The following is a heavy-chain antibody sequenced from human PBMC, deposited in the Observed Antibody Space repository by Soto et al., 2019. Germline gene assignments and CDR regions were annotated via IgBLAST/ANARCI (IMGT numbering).Heavy chain of an antibody. CDR3: AIERAIRGFDY. V-gene: IGHV1-8*01. CDR1: GYTFTSYD. CDR2: MNPNSGTT. D-gene: IGHD2-21*01. J-gene: IGHJ4*02. Sequence: QVQLVQSGAEVKKPGASVKVSCKASGYTFTSYDINWVRQATGQGLEWMGWMNPNSGTTGYAQKLQGRVTMTRNISISTAYMELSSLRYTETTVYYCAIERAIRGFDYWGQGTLVTVSS.